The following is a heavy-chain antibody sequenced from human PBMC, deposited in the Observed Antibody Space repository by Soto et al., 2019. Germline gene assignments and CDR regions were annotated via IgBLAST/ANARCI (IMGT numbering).Heavy chain of an antibody. J-gene: IGHJ6*03. Sequence: PSETLSLTCAVYGGSFSGYYWSWIRQPPGKGLEWIGEINHSGSTNYNPSLKSRVTISVDTSKNQFSLKLSSVTAADTAVYYCARVTTPPVEGSSWLVGNYYYYMDVWGKGTTVTV. CDR1: GGSFSGYY. CDR3: ARVTTPPVEGSSWLVGNYYYYMDV. D-gene: IGHD6-13*01. CDR2: INHSGST. V-gene: IGHV4-34*01.